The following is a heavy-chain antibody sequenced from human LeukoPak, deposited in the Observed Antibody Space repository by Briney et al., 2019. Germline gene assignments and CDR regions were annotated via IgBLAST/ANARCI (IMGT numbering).Heavy chain of an antibody. Sequence: EASVKVSCKASGYTFTGYYMHWVRQAPGQGLEWMGWINPNSGGTNYAQKFQGRVTITRNTSISTVYMELSSLRSEDTAVYYCARVRGLVLRRVFDYWGQGTLVTVSS. V-gene: IGHV1-2*02. D-gene: IGHD6-19*01. CDR3: ARVRGLVLRRVFDY. CDR2: INPNSGGT. CDR1: GYTFTGYY. J-gene: IGHJ4*02.